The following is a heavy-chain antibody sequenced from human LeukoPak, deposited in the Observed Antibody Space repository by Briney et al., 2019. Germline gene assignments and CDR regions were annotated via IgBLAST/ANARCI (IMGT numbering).Heavy chain of an antibody. CDR3: AKPARTDYVDY. CDR1: GFTFSSYE. J-gene: IGHJ4*02. CDR2: ISSSGSTI. Sequence: GGSLRLSCAASGFTFSSYEMNWVRQAPGKGLEWVSYISSSGSTIYYADSVKGRFTISRDNSKNTLYLQMNSLRAEDTAVYYCAKPARTDYVDYWGQGTLVTVSS. V-gene: IGHV3-48*03. D-gene: IGHD1-14*01.